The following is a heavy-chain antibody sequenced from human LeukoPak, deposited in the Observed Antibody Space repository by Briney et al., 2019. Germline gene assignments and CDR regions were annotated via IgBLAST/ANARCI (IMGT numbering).Heavy chain of an antibody. CDR3: ARDSKALYDSSGHLDDAFDI. Sequence: GASVKVSCKASGGTFSSYAISWVRQAPGQGLEWMGRIIPILGIANYAQKFQGRVTITADKSTSTAYMELSSLRSEDTAVYYCARDSKALYDSSGHLDDAFDIWGQGTMVTVSS. V-gene: IGHV1-69*04. D-gene: IGHD3-22*01. CDR2: IIPILGIA. J-gene: IGHJ3*02. CDR1: GGTFSSYA.